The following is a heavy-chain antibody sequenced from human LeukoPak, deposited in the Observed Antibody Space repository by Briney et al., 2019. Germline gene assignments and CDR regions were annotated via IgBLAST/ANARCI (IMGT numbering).Heavy chain of an antibody. J-gene: IGHJ4*02. Sequence: SETLSLTCTVSGGSISSNNYYWGWIRQPPGKRLEWIGSTFYTGSTYYNPSVKSRVTISVDTSKNQFSLKLSSVTAADTAVYYCARGAGYSYGTFDYWGQGTLVTVSS. CDR1: GGSISSNNYY. CDR2: TFYTGST. V-gene: IGHV4-39*01. D-gene: IGHD5-18*01. CDR3: ARGAGYSYGTFDY.